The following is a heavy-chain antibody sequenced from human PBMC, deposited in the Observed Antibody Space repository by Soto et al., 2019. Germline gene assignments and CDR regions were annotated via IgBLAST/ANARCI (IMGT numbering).Heavy chain of an antibody. CDR3: ARHLTDDKTY. J-gene: IGHJ4*02. CDR1: GFTFSTYW. V-gene: IGHV3-74*01. D-gene: IGHD3-16*01. CDR2: INSDGSIT. Sequence: GGSLRLSCAASGFTFSTYWMHWVRQAPGKGLVWVSRINSDGSITNYADSVKGRFTISRDNAKNTLYLQMNSLRADDTAVYYCARHLTDDKTYRGQGTLVTVSS.